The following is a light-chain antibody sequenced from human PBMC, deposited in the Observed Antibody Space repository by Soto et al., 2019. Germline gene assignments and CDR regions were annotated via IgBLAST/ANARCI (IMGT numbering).Light chain of an antibody. Sequence: EIVMTQSPGTLSLSPGGRATLSCRASQSISNTYVSWYQQKPGQAPRLLIYGASTRATGIPARFSGSGSGTDFTLSISSLQPEDFAVYYCHQDYDFPLTFGGGTRVEIK. CDR2: GAS. V-gene: IGKV3D-7*01. CDR1: QSISNTY. J-gene: IGKJ4*01. CDR3: HQDYDFPLT.